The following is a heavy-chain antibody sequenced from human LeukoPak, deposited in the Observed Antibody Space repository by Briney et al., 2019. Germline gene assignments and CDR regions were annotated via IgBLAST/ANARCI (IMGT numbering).Heavy chain of an antibody. CDR3: ARGIFRVEGNY. D-gene: IGHD2/OR15-2a*01. CDR2: IIPIFGTA. J-gene: IGHJ4*02. Sequence: ASVKVSCKASGGTFSSYAISWVRQAPGQGLEWMGGIIPIFGTANYAQKLQGRVTMTTDTSTSTAYMELRSLRSDDTAVYYCARGIFRVEGNYWGQGTLVTVSS. CDR1: GGTFSSYA. V-gene: IGHV1-69*05.